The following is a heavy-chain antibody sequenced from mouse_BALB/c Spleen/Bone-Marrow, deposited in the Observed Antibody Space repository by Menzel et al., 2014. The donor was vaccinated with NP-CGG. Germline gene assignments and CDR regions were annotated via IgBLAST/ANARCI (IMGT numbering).Heavy chain of an antibody. J-gene: IGHJ2*01. V-gene: IGHV1-14*01. D-gene: IGHD2-4*01. CDR3: YYDYDEGY. Sequence: EVKLMESGPELVKPGASVKMSCKASGYTFTSYVMHWVKQKPGQGLEWIGYINPYNNGTKYNEKFKGKATLTSDKSSNTAYMELSSLTSEDSAVYYCYYDYDEGYWGQGTTLTVSS. CDR1: GYTFTSYV. CDR2: INPYNNGT.